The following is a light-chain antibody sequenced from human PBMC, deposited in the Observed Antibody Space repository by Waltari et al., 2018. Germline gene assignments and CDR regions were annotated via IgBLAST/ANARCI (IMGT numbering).Light chain of an antibody. Sequence: QSVLAQPPSASGTPGPGVIISCSGSRSNFEQSFAYWNQPVPGTAPKVLIQRNSPRPSGVPDRFSGSKSGTSASLAIGGLRPEDEADYYCAAWDGTLSAVAFGGGTKLTVL. CDR2: RNS. J-gene: IGLJ2*01. CDR3: AAWDGTLSAVA. V-gene: IGLV1-47*01. CDR1: RSNFEQSF.